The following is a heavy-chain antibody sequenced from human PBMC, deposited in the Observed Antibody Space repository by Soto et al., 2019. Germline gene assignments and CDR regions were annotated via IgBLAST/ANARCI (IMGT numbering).Heavy chain of an antibody. D-gene: IGHD2-2*01. CDR3: ATQATRLGYCSSTSCYGYYYGMDV. J-gene: IGHJ6*02. V-gene: IGHV5-10-1*01. Sequence: LGESLKISWKGSGYSFTIYWISWVRQMPGIGLEWMGRIDPSDSYTNYSPSFQGHVTISADKSISTAYLQWSSLKASDTAMYYCATQATRLGYCSSTSCYGYYYGMDVWGQGTTVTVSS. CDR2: IDPSDSYT. CDR1: GYSFTIYW.